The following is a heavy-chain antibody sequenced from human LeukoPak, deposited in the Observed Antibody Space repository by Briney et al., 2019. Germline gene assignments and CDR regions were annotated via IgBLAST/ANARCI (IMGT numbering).Heavy chain of an antibody. CDR3: ARDCGGDCYLRYYYYGMDV. D-gene: IGHD2-21*02. CDR1: GFTFSSYA. CDR2: ISYDGSNK. J-gene: IGHJ6*02. V-gene: IGHV3-30-3*01. Sequence: GRSLRLSCAASGFTFSSYAMHWVRQAPGKGLGWVAVISYDGSNKYYADSVKGRFTISRDNSKNTLYLQMNSLRAEDTAVYYCARDCGGDCYLRYYYYGMDVWGQGTTVTVSS.